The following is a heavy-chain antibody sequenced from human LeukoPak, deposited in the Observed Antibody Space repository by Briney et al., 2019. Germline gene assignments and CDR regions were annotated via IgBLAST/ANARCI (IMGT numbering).Heavy chain of an antibody. D-gene: IGHD6-13*01. V-gene: IGHV7-4-1*01. Sequence: ASVKVSCKASGYTFTGYYMHWVRQAPGQGLEWMGWINTNTGNPTYAQGFTGRFVFSLDTSVSTAYYCARDPYTSSSWYRGRANNWFDPWGQGTLVTVSS. CDR1: GYTFTGYY. CDR3: ANNWFDP. CDR2: INTNTGNP. J-gene: IGHJ5*02.